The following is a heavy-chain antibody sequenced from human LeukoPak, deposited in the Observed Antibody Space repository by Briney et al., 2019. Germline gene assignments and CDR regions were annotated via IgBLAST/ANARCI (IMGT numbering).Heavy chain of an antibody. D-gene: IGHD5-18*01. CDR3: ARGGYSYRRASNYYYYMDV. CDR2: INWNGGST. V-gene: IGHV3-20*04. Sequence: GGSLRLSCAASGFTFSSYAMSWVRQAPGKGLEWVSGINWNGGSTGYADSVKGRFTTSRDNAKNSLYLQMNSLRAEDTAVYYCARGGYSYRRASNYYYYMDVWGKGTTVTVSS. CDR1: GFTFSSYA. J-gene: IGHJ6*03.